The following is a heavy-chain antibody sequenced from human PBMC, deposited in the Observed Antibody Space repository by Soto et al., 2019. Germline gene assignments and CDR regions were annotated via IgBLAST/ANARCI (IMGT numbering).Heavy chain of an antibody. CDR2: VSSSGDTT. CDR1: GFRFSDHG. D-gene: IGHD2-21*02. J-gene: IGHJ4*02. V-gene: IGHV3-48*02. CDR3: ARLPKGSLVTA. Sequence: VQLVESGGGLVSPGGSLTLSCVGSGFRFSDHGMHWVRRAPGTGLQWLSYVSSSGDTTHYADSVRGRFTVSRDNAKNSVILRMDSHRDDDTAMYYCARLPKGSLVTAWGQGTLVTVSS.